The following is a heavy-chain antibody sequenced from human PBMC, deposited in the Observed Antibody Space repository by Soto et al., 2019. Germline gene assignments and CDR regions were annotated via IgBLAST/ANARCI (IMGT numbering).Heavy chain of an antibody. V-gene: IGHV1-18*04. CDR1: GYTFTSYG. D-gene: IGHD2-2*02. CDR2: ISAYNGNT. CDR3: ARDGVGYCSSTSCYNFFRHYYGMDV. Sequence: QVQLVQSGAEVKKPGASVKVSCKASGYTFTSYGISWVRQAPGQGLEWMGWISAYNGNTNYAQKLQGRVTMTTDTSTSTAYMELRSLRSDDTAVYYCARDGVGYCSSTSCYNFFRHYYGMDVWGQGTTVTVSS. J-gene: IGHJ6*02.